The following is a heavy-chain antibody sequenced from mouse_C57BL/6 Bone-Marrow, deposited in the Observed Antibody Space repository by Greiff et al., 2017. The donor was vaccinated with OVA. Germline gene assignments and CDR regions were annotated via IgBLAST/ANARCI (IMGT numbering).Heavy chain of an antibody. J-gene: IGHJ1*03. D-gene: IGHD1-1*01. V-gene: IGHV5-9-1*02. Sequence: EVKVVESGEGLVKPGGSLKLSCAASGFTFSSYAMSWVRQTPEKRLEWVAYISSGGDYIYYADTVKGRFTISRDNARNTLYLQMSSLKSEDTAMYYCTRYGSSYYWYFDVWGTGTTVTVSS. CDR2: ISSGGDYI. CDR1: GFTFSSYA. CDR3: TRYGSSYYWYFDV.